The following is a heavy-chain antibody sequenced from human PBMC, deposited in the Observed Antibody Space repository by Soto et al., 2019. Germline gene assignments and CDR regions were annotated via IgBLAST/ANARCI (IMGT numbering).Heavy chain of an antibody. CDR1: GFTFSSYA. CDR3: ARDLHSGSWYWEGHWFDP. D-gene: IGHD6-13*01. J-gene: IGHJ5*02. Sequence: PGGSLRLSCAASGFTFSSYAMHWVRQAPGKGLEWVAVISYDGSNKYYADSVKGRFTISRDNSKNTLYLQMNSLRAEDTAVYYCARDLHSGSWYWEGHWFDPWGQGTLVTVSS. CDR2: ISYDGSNK. V-gene: IGHV3-30-3*01.